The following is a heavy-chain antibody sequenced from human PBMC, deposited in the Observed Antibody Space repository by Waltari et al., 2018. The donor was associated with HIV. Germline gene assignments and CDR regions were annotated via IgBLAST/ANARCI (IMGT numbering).Heavy chain of an antibody. CDR3: AKEWEYSDNYNQAFDV. CDR1: GFMFSNYG. J-gene: IGHJ3*01. D-gene: IGHD1-26*01. CDR2: IRYDGSNK. V-gene: IGHV3-33*06. Sequence: QVQLVESGGGVVQPGRSLRISCAGSGFMFSNYGMNWVRQAPGKGLEWVAVIRYDGSNKDYADSVKGRFTVSRDNSKNTLSLQMNSLRAEDTAVYYCAKEWEYSDNYNQAFDVWGPGTLVIVSS.